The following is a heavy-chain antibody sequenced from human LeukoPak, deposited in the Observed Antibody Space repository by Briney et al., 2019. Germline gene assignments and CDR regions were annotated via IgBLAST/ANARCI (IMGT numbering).Heavy chain of an antibody. CDR2: ISYDGNNK. CDR1: GITFSSYG. Sequence: PGASLRLSCAASGITFSSYGMHWVRQAPGKGLEWVAVISYDGNNKYYADSVKGRFTISRDNSKNTLYLQMNSLRAEDTAVYYCAKDRGGWGQGTLVTVSS. CDR3: AKDRGG. D-gene: IGHD3-16*01. V-gene: IGHV3-30*18. J-gene: IGHJ4*02.